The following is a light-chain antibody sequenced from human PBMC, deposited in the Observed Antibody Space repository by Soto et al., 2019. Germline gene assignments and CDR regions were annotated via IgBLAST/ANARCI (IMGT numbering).Light chain of an antibody. CDR1: QSISSY. V-gene: IGKV1-39*01. CDR3: QQSYSTPT. CDR2: AAS. Sequence: DIQMTQSPSPLSASVGDRVTITCRASQSISSYLNWYQQKPGKAPKLLIYAASSLQRGVPSRFSGSGSGTDFTLTISSLQPEDFATYYCQQSYSTPTFGQGTKV. J-gene: IGKJ1*01.